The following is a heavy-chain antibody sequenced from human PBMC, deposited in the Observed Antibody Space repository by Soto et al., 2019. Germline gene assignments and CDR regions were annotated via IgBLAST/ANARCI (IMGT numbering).Heavy chain of an antibody. CDR2: IYWDDDK. CDR1: GFSLSTSGVG. D-gene: IGHD1-1*01. J-gene: IGHJ3*02. CDR3: AHRRYLWGAFDI. Sequence: QITLKESGPTLVKPTQTLTLTCTFSGFSLSTSGVGVGWIRQPPGKALEWLALIYWDDDKRYSPSLKSRLTVTKDTSKNALVLTMTNMDPVDTATYYCAHRRYLWGAFDIWGQGTMVTVSS. V-gene: IGHV2-5*02.